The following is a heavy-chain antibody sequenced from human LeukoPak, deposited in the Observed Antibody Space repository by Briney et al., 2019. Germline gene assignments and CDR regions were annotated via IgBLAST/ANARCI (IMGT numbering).Heavy chain of an antibody. D-gene: IGHD2-21*02. V-gene: IGHV4-39*07. Sequence: SETLSLTCNVSGGSLTSTTNYWGWIRQPPGRGLEWIGNIYYRGSTYYNPSLKSRVTISLDTSKNQFSLKLSSVTVADTAVYYCASNVLLVTGSGDFWGQGTLVTVSS. J-gene: IGHJ4*02. CDR1: GGSLTSTTNY. CDR2: IYYRGST. CDR3: ASNVLLVTGSGDF.